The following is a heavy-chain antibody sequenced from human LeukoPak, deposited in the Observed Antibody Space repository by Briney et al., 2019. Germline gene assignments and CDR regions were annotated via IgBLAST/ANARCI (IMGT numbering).Heavy chain of an antibody. D-gene: IGHD1-1*01. CDR1: GFGFSSFA. CDR3: AKGKYIWNDSPFDS. V-gene: IGHV3-23*01. Sequence: GGSLGLSCAASGFGFSSFAMSWVRQAPGKGLEWVSGISTSGDTTYYADSVKGRFTTSRDNSKSTLSLQMNSLRAEDTAVYFCAKGKYIWNDSPFDSWGQGALVTVSS. CDR2: ISTSGDTT. J-gene: IGHJ4*02.